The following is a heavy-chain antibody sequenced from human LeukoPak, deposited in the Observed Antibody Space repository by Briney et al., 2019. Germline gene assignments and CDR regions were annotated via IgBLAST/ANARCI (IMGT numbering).Heavy chain of an antibody. CDR1: GFTFSSYS. D-gene: IGHD6-13*01. CDR3: AREEVAAAGTGDFDY. V-gene: IGHV3-21*01. J-gene: IGHJ4*02. CDR2: ISSSSSYI. Sequence: PGGSLRLSCAASGFTFSSYSMNWVRQAPGKGLEWVSSISSSSSYIYYADSVKGRFTISRDNAKNSLYLQMNSLRAEDTAVYYCAREEVAAAGTGDFDYRGQGTLVTVSS.